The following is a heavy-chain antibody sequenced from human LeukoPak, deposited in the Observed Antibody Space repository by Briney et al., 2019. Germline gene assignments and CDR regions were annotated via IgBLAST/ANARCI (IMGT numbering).Heavy chain of an antibody. V-gene: IGHV3-64*02. CDR1: GFTFSDYA. Sequence: GGSLRLSCAASGFTFSDYAMHWVRQAPGKELKYVSAISYNGNGKHYADSVKGRFTISRDNSKNTLYLQMNSLRAEDTAVYYCAKDGTRGFRPYYFDYWGQGTLVTVSS. CDR3: AKDGTRGFRPYYFDY. CDR2: ISYNGNGK. D-gene: IGHD1-26*01. J-gene: IGHJ4*02.